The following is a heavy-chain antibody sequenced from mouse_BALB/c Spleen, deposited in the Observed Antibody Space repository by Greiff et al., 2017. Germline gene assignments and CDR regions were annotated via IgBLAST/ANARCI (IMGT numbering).Heavy chain of an antibody. Sequence: EVMLVESGGGLVKPGGSLKLSCAASGFTFSSYTMSWVRQTPEKRLEWVATISSGGSYTYYPDSVKGRFTISRDNAKNTLYLQMSSLKSEDTAMYYCTRDNYGSSYFDYWGQGTTLTVSS. V-gene: IGHV5-6-4*01. CDR1: GFTFSSYT. CDR3: TRDNYGSSYFDY. D-gene: IGHD1-1*01. CDR2: ISSGGSYT. J-gene: IGHJ2*01.